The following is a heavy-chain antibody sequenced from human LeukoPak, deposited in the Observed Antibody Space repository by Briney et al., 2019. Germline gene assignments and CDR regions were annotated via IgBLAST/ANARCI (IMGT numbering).Heavy chain of an antibody. CDR2: IYYSGST. D-gene: IGHD4-17*01. V-gene: IGHV4-31*03. CDR1: GGSISSGGYY. CDR3: ARDLGDYGKTGFDP. Sequence: PSQTLSLTCTVSGGSISSGGYYWSWIRQHPGKGLEWIGYIYYSGSTYYNPSLKSRVTISVDTSKNQSSLKLSSVTAADTAVYYCARDLGDYGKTGFDPWGQGTLVTVSS. J-gene: IGHJ5*02.